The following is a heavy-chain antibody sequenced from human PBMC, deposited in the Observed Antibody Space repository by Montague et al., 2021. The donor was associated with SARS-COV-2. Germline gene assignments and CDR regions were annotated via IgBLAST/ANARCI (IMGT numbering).Heavy chain of an antibody. CDR2: ITSGGSNK. J-gene: IGHJ4*02. CDR3: ARVDTASYSAFVDY. Sequence: SLRLSCAASGFTFSSYAMRWVRQAPGKGPEWVAVITSGGSNKHYADSVKGRFTISRDNSRHTLYLQMTSLRAEDTAVYYCARVDTASYSAFVDYWGQGTLVTVSS. D-gene: IGHD5-18*01. CDR1: GFTFSSYA. V-gene: IGHV3-30*04.